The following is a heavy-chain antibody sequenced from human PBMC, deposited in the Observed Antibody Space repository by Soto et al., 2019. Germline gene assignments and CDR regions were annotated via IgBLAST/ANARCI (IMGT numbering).Heavy chain of an antibody. V-gene: IGHV1-69*13. CDR2: ITPAFGTA. CDR1: GDTFSNYA. Sequence: GASVKVSCKASGDTFSNYALSWLRQAPGQRLEWMGGITPAFGTADYAENFQDRVTITADESTSTIYLELSSLRSDDTAVYFCARALDGTTVTNWLDPWGQGTQVTVSS. J-gene: IGHJ5*02. D-gene: IGHD4-17*01. CDR3: ARALDGTTVTNWLDP.